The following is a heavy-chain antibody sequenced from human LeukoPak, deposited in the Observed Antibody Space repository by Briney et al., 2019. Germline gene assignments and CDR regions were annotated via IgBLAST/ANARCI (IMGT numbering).Heavy chain of an antibody. J-gene: IGHJ4*02. CDR3: AKDRLVGGSDRHPLDY. V-gene: IGHV3-21*01. Sequence: GESLRLSCAASGFTFSSYTMTWVRQAPGRGLEWVSSISRSGDYIFYADSVRGRFTISRDNAKNSLYLQMTSLRAEDTAVYYCAKDRLVGGSDRHPLDYRGQGTLVTVSS. D-gene: IGHD1-26*01. CDR1: GFTFSSYT. CDR2: ISRSGDYI.